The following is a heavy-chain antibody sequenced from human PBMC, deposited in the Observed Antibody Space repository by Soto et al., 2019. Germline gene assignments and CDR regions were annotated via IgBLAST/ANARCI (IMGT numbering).Heavy chain of an antibody. CDR2: IDHSGST. CDR3: ASITMVRGVIFDY. V-gene: IGHV4-34*01. D-gene: IGHD3-10*01. CDR1: GGSFSGYY. Sequence: SETLSLTCAVYGGSFSGYYWSWIRQPPGKGLEWIGEIDHSGSTNYNPSLKSRVTISVDTSKNQFSLKLSSVTAADTAVYYCASITMVRGVIFDYWGQGTLVT. J-gene: IGHJ4*02.